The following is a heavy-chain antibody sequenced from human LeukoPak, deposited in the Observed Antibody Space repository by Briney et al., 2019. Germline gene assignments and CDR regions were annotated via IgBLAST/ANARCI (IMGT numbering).Heavy chain of an antibody. Sequence: PGGSLRLSCAASGFTFSDYSMNWVRQAPGKGLEWVSSISSSSSYIYYADSVKGRFTISRDNAKNSLYLQMNSLRAEDTAVYYCARDRGSYFNYFDYWGQGTLVTVSS. CDR2: ISSSSSYI. CDR3: ARDRGSYFNYFDY. J-gene: IGHJ4*02. CDR1: GFTFSDYS. D-gene: IGHD1-26*01. V-gene: IGHV3-21*01.